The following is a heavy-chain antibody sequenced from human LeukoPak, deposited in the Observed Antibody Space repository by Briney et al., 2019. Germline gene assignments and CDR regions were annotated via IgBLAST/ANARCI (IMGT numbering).Heavy chain of an antibody. CDR2: INHSGST. Sequence: SETLSLTCAVYGGSFSGYYWSWIRQPPGKGLEWIGEINHSGSTNYNPSLKSRVTISVDTSKNQFSLKLSSVTAADTAVYYCASTSGYYYNGSPNWGQGTLVTVSS. CDR1: GGSFSGYY. CDR3: ASTSGYYYNGSPN. V-gene: IGHV4-34*01. D-gene: IGHD3-22*01. J-gene: IGHJ4*02.